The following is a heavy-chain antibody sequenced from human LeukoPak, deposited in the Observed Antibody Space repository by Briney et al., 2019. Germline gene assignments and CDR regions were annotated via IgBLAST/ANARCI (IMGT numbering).Heavy chain of an antibody. CDR1: GFTFSSNF. CDR2: IYSGGRT. D-gene: IGHD6-6*01. Sequence: GGSLRLSCAASGFTFSSNFMSWVRQAPGKGLEWVSVIYSGGRTDYADSVKGRFTISRDNAKNSLYLQMNSLRAEDTAVYYCADYSSSSNAFDIWGQGTMVTVSS. V-gene: IGHV3-66*01. J-gene: IGHJ3*02. CDR3: ADYSSSSNAFDI.